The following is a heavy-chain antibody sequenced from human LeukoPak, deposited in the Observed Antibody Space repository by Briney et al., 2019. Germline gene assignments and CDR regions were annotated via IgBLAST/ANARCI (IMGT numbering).Heavy chain of an antibody. CDR1: GGSISSYY. CDR3: AREGYYGSGYYFDY. J-gene: IGHJ4*02. V-gene: IGHV4-59*01. CDR2: IHYSGST. D-gene: IGHD3-10*01. Sequence: SETLSLTCTVSGGSISSYYWAWIRQPPGKGLEWIGYIHYSGSTNYNPSLKSRVTISVDTSKNQFSLKLSSVTAADTAVYYCAREGYYGSGYYFDYWGQGTLVTVSP.